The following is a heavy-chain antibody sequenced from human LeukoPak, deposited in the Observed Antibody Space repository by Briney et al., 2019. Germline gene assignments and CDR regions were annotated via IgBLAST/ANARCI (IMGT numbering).Heavy chain of an antibody. CDR1: GITFSSYA. V-gene: IGHV3-23*01. CDR3: AKETWNYYDSSGIFDF. CDR2: ISGSGGST. D-gene: IGHD3-22*01. Sequence: GGSLRLSCAAYGITFSSYAMSWVRQAPGKGLEWVSAISGSGGSTYYADSVKGRFTISRDNSKNTLYLQMNNLRAEDTAVYYCAKETWNYYDSSGIFDFWGQGTLVTVSS. J-gene: IGHJ4*02.